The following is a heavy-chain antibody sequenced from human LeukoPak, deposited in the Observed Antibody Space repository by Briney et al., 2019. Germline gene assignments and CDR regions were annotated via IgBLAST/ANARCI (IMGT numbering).Heavy chain of an antibody. D-gene: IGHD6-13*01. Sequence: ASVKVSCKASGYTFTGYYMHWVRQAPGQGLEWMGWINPNSGGTNYAQKFQGRVTMTRDTSISTAYMELSRLRSDDTAVYYCARDHEGYISFDYWGQGTLVTVSS. CDR2: INPNSGGT. V-gene: IGHV1-2*02. J-gene: IGHJ4*02. CDR3: ARDHEGYISFDY. CDR1: GYTFTGYY.